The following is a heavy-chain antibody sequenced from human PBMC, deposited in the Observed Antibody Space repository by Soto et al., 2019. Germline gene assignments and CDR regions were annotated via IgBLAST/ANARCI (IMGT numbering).Heavy chain of an antibody. V-gene: IGHV3-66*01. D-gene: IGHD3-10*01. Sequence: GGSLRLSCAASGFTVSSNYMSWVRQAPGKGLEWVSVIYSGGSTYYADSVKGRFTISRDNAKSSLYLQMNSLRAEDTAVYYCARSPNSYGSGSGAFDIWGQGTMVTV. CDR2: IYSGGST. CDR3: ARSPNSYGSGSGAFDI. J-gene: IGHJ3*02. CDR1: GFTVSSNY.